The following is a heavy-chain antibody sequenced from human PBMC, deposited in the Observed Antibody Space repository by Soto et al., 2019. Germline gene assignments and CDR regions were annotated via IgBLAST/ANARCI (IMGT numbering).Heavy chain of an antibody. J-gene: IGHJ4*02. CDR2: ISGSSGSK. V-gene: IGHV3-11*06. Sequence: GGSLRLSCASSVFIFNDYYMSWIRQAPGKGLEWLSNISGSSGSKKYADAGKGRFTISRDNAKKSLYLEMHSLRAEDTAMYYCARYAAEVTTFFDQWGQGTLVTVSS. CDR1: VFIFNDYY. CDR3: ARYAAEVTTFFDQ. D-gene: IGHD4-17*01.